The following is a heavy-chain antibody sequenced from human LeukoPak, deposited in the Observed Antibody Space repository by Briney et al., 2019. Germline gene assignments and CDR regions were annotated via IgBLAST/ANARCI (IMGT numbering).Heavy chain of an antibody. CDR1: GFTVSSNY. CDR2: IYSGGST. CDR3: ARSLGGSSDY. D-gene: IGHD1-26*01. V-gene: IGHV3-66*01. Sequence: GGSLRLSCAASGFTVSSNYMSWVRQAPGKGLEWVSVIYSGGSTYYADSVKGRFTISRDNSKSTVYLQMNSLRAEDTAVYYCARSLGGSSDYWGQGTLVTVSS. J-gene: IGHJ4*02.